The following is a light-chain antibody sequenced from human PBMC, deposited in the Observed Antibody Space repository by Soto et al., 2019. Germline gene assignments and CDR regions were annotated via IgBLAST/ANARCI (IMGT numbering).Light chain of an antibody. CDR1: QTISSW. V-gene: IGKV1-5*03. CDR3: QQLNSYPIT. CDR2: KAS. Sequence: DIEMTQSPSSVSASVGARITITCRASQTISSWLAWYQQKPGKAPKLLIYKASTLKSGVPSRFSGSGSGTEFTLTISSLEPEDFATYYCQQLNSYPITFGQGTRVDIK. J-gene: IGKJ5*01.